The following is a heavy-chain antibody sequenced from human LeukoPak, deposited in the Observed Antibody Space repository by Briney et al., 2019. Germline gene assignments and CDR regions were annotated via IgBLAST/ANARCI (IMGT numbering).Heavy chain of an antibody. Sequence: GGSLRLSCAASGFMFSNSWMNWVRQAPGKGLEWLANIRQDGSEKHYVDSVKGRFTISRDNSKNSLYLQMNSLRVEDTAVYYCASGFHWGQEPWSPSPQ. CDR1: GFMFSNSW. CDR3: ASGFH. J-gene: IGHJ4*01. D-gene: IGHD2/OR15-2a*01. CDR2: IRQDGSEK. V-gene: IGHV3-7*03.